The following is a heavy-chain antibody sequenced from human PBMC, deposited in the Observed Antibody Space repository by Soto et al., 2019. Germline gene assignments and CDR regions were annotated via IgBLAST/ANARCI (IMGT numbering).Heavy chain of an antibody. CDR3: ARDLTYYDSSGYYPNFDS. V-gene: IGHV1-18*01. D-gene: IGHD3-22*01. Sequence: ASVKVSCKASGYTFTSYGISWVRQAPGQGLEWMGWISAYNGNTNYAQKLQGRVTMSTDTSTSTAYMELRSLRSDDTAVYYCARDLTYYDSSGYYPNFDSWGHATLVSVS. CDR2: ISAYNGNT. CDR1: GYTFTSYG. J-gene: IGHJ4*01.